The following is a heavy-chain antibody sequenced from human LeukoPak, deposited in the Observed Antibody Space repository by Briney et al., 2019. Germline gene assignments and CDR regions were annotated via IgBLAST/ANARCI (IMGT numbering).Heavy chain of an antibody. CDR1: GGSISSSSYY. CDR3: ARLVGAERQGDFDY. V-gene: IGHV4-30-4*08. CDR2: IYYSGST. D-gene: IGHD1-1*01. Sequence: PSETLSLTCTVSGGSISSSSYYWGWIRQSPGKGLEWTAYIYYSGSTYYNPSLKSRVTISVDTSKNQFSLKLSSVTAADTAVYYCARLVGAERQGDFDYWGQGTLVTVSS. J-gene: IGHJ4*02.